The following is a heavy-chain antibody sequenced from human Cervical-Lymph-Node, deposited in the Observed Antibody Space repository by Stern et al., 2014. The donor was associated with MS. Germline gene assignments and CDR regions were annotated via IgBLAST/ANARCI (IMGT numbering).Heavy chain of an antibody. CDR2: ITANNGNT. D-gene: IGHD6-13*01. J-gene: IGHJ3*02. CDR3: AREGQPHDAFDI. Sequence: VQLEESGAEVKKPGASVKVSCKASGYTFTSYGIRWVRQAPGQGLEWMGWITANNGNTNYAQKIQGRVTMTTDTSTSTAYMELRSLRSDDTAVYYCAREGQPHDAFDIWGQGTMVTVSS. V-gene: IGHV1-18*01. CDR1: GYTFTSYG.